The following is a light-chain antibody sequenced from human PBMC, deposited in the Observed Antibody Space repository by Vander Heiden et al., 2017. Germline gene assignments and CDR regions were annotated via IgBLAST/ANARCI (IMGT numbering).Light chain of an antibody. J-gene: IGLJ3*02. CDR2: EDT. Sequence: SYELTQPPPVSVPPGQPARITCTGDAMPRKFAYWYQQKSGQAPVLVIFEDTKRPSGIPKRFSGSSSGTLATLTISGAQVEDEADYYCYASDGSGNQGVFGGGTKVTVL. CDR1: AMPRKF. V-gene: IGLV3-10*01. CDR3: YASDGSGNQGV.